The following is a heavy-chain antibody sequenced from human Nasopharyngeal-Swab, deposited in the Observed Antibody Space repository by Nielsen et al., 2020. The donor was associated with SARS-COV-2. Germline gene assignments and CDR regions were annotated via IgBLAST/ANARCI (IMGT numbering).Heavy chain of an antibody. J-gene: IGHJ6*02. Sequence: GGSLRLSCAASGFTFSSYDMHWVRQATGKGLEWISAIGTAGDTYYPGSVEGRFTISRENAKNSLYLQMNSLRAGDTAVYYCARGYYYDSSGYRPRGMDVWGQGTTVTVSS. CDR3: ARGYYYDSSGYRPRGMDV. V-gene: IGHV3-13*01. D-gene: IGHD3-22*01. CDR2: IGTAGDT. CDR1: GFTFSSYD.